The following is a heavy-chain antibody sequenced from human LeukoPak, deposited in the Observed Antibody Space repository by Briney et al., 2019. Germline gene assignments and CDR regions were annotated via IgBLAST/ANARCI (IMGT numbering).Heavy chain of an antibody. Sequence: GGSLRLSCAASGFTLRSYWMHWVRQAPGKGLEWVSAISGSGGSTYYADSVKGRFTISRDNSKNTLYLQMNSLRAEDTAVYYCAKDVRYFDWLIFDYWGQGTLVTVSS. V-gene: IGHV3-23*01. J-gene: IGHJ4*02. CDR3: AKDVRYFDWLIFDY. D-gene: IGHD3-9*01. CDR2: ISGSGGST. CDR1: GFTLRSYW.